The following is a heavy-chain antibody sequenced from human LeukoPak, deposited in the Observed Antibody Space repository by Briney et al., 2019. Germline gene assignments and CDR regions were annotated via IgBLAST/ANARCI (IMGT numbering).Heavy chain of an antibody. CDR3: AKQSAGSAAWYSLHYDF. J-gene: IGHJ4*02. CDR1: GFTFSSYA. CDR2: ISGSAGST. D-gene: IGHD6-13*01. V-gene: IGHV3-23*01. Sequence: PGGSLRLSCAASGFTFSSYAMNWVRQAPGKGLEWVSIISGSAGSTYYADSVKGRFTISRDNSKDTLYLQMNGLRAEDTAVYFCAKQSAGSAAWYSLHYDFWGQGTLVTVSS.